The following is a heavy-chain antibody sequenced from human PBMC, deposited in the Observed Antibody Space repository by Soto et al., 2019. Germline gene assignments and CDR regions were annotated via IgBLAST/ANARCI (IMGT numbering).Heavy chain of an antibody. V-gene: IGHV3-9*01. Sequence: EVQLVESGGGLVQPGRSLRLSCAASGFTFDDYAMHWVRQAPGKGLEWVSGISWNSGSIGYADSVKGRFTISRDNAKNSLYLQMNSLRAEDTALYYCALVEGFDYWGQGTLVTVSS. CDR1: GFTFDDYA. J-gene: IGHJ4*02. CDR2: ISWNSGSI. CDR3: ALVEGFDY.